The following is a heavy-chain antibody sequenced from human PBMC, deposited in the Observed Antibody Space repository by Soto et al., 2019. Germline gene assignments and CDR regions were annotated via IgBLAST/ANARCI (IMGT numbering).Heavy chain of an antibody. Sequence: GGSLRLSCAASGFTFSSYWMSWVRQAPGKGLEWVANIKQDGSEKYYVDYVKGRFTISRDNAKNSLYLQMNSLRAEDTAVYYCARAGYCGGDCYSGYYYYYGMDVWGQGTTVTVSS. CDR3: ARAGYCGGDCYSGYYYYYGMDV. CDR1: GFTFSSYW. CDR2: IKQDGSEK. J-gene: IGHJ6*02. D-gene: IGHD2-21*02. V-gene: IGHV3-7*01.